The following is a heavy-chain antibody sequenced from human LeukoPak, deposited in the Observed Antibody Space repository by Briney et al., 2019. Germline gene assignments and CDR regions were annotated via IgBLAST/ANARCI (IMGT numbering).Heavy chain of an antibody. CDR2: IYSGGST. D-gene: IGHD7-27*01. CDR3: ARDGDGAFDI. V-gene: IGHV3-53*01. Sequence: GGSLRLSCAASGFTVSSNYMSWVRRAPGKGLEWVSVIYSGGSTYYADSVKGRFTISRDNSKNTLCLQMNSLRAEDTAVYYCARDGDGAFDIWGQGTMVTVSS. J-gene: IGHJ3*02. CDR1: GFTVSSNY.